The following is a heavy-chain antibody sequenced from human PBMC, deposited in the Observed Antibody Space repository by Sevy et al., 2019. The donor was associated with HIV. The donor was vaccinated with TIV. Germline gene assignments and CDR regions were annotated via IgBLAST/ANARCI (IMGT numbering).Heavy chain of an antibody. CDR1: GFNLTSYT. V-gene: IGHV3-23*01. Sequence: GGSLRLSCAASGFNLTSYTMNWVRQAPGKGLEWVASISATGGSTYYADSVKGRFTISRDVSKGTLYLQMNSLTAEDTAIFYCAKTLQKLPFHPHYFDYWGQGPLVTVSS. CDR2: ISATGGST. J-gene: IGHJ4*02. D-gene: IGHD2-21*02. CDR3: AKTLQKLPFHPHYFDY.